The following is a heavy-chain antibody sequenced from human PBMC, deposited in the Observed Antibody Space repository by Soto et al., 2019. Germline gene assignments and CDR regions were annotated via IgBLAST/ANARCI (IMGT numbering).Heavy chain of an antibody. V-gene: IGHV6-1*01. D-gene: IGHD5-12*01. CDR2: TYFMSKWYN. CDR1: GDSVYSNTAS. CDR3: ARGDNLGPKTGYAFDP. Sequence: SQTLSLTCAISGDSVYSNTASWNWIRQSPSRGLEWLGRTYFMSKWYNDYVVSVKSLIIINPDTSNNQFSLQLNSVTPEDTAVYFCARGDNLGPKTGYAFDPWGQGIMVTVSS. J-gene: IGHJ5*02.